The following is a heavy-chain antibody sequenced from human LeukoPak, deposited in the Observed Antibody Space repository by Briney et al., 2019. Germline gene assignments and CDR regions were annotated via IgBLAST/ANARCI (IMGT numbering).Heavy chain of an antibody. J-gene: IGHJ4*02. V-gene: IGHV3-23*01. CDR3: ARDSGYSSGWLDY. CDR1: GFTFSSYA. D-gene: IGHD6-19*01. CDR2: ISGSGGST. Sequence: GGSLRLSCAASGFTFSSYAMSWVRQAPGKGLEWVSAISGSGGSTYYADSVKGRFTISRDNSKNTLYLQMNSLRAEDTAVYYCARDSGYSSGWLDYWGQGTLVTVSS.